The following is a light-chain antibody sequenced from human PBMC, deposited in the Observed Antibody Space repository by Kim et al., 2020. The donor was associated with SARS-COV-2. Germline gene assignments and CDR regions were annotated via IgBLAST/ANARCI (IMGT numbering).Light chain of an antibody. CDR2: DAS. CDR3: QQYDNLRIT. Sequence: DIQMTQSPSSLSASVGDRVTITCQASQDISNYLNWYQQKPGKAPKLLIYDASNLETGVPSRFSESGSGTDFTFTISSLQPEDITTYYCQQYDNLRITFGQGTRLEIK. J-gene: IGKJ5*01. V-gene: IGKV1-33*01. CDR1: QDISNY.